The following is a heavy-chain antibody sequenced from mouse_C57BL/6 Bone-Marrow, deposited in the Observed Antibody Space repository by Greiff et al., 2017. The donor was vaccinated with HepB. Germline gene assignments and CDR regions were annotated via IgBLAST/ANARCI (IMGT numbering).Heavy chain of an antibody. V-gene: IGHV3-6*01. CDR3: ARPPLYGSSYWYFDV. J-gene: IGHJ1*03. CDR2: ISYDGSN. D-gene: IGHD1-1*01. Sequence: EVKVEESGPGLVKPSQSLSLTCSVTGYSITSGYYWNWIRQFPGNKLEWMGYISYDGSNNYNPSLKNRISITRDTSKNQFFLKLNSVTTEDTATYYCARPPLYGSSYWYFDVWGTGTTVTVSS. CDR1: GYSITSGYY.